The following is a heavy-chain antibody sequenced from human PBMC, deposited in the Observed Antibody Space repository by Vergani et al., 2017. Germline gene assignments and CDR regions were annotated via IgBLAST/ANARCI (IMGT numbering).Heavy chain of an antibody. CDR3: ARGAVPTDAFDI. Sequence: QVQLVQSGAEVKKPGASVKVSCKASGYTFTSYYMHWVRQAPGQGLEWMGIINPSGGSTSYAQKFQGRVTMTRNTSISTAYMELSSLRSEDTAVYYCARGAVPTDAFDIWGQGTMVTVSS. D-gene: IGHD4-17*01. V-gene: IGHV1-46*01. J-gene: IGHJ3*02. CDR1: GYTFTSYY. CDR2: INPSGGST.